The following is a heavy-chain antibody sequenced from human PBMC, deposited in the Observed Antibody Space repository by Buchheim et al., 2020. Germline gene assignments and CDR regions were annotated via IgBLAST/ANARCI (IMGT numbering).Heavy chain of an antibody. J-gene: IGHJ4*02. CDR1: GFTFSSYG. CDR2: ISYDGSNK. CDR3: AKNPLVGYSSGWYWVY. D-gene: IGHD6-19*01. V-gene: IGHV3-30*18. Sequence: QVQLVESGGGVVQPGRSLRLSCAASGFTFSSYGMHWVRQAPGTGLEWVAVISYDGSNKYYADSVKGRFTISRDNSKNTLYLQMNSLRAEDTAVYYCAKNPLVGYSSGWYWVYWGQGTL.